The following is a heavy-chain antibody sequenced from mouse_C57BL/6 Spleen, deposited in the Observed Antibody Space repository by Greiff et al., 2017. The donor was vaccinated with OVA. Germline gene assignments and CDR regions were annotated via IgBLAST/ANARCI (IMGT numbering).Heavy chain of an antibody. Sequence: QVHVKQPGAELVRPGSSVKLSCKASGYTFTSYWMHWVKQRPIQGLEWIGNIDPSDSETHYNQKFKDKATLTVDKSSSTAYMQLSSLTSEDSAVYYCANLLGSFAYWGQGTLVTVSA. V-gene: IGHV1-52*01. CDR2: IDPSDSET. CDR3: ANLLGSFAY. CDR1: GYTFTSYW. D-gene: IGHD4-1*01. J-gene: IGHJ3*01.